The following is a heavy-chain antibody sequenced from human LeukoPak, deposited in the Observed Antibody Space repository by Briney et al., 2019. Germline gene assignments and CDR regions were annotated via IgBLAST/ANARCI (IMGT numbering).Heavy chain of an antibody. D-gene: IGHD3-10*01. CDR1: GFTFSSYG. Sequence: GGSLRLSCAASGFTFSSYGMHWVRQAPGKGLEWVAFIRYDGSNKYYADSVEGRFTISRDDSKNTLYLQMNSLRVEDTAVYYCAKDLMGFGAFDIWGQGTMVTVSS. CDR2: IRYDGSNK. J-gene: IGHJ3*02. CDR3: AKDLMGFGAFDI. V-gene: IGHV3-30*02.